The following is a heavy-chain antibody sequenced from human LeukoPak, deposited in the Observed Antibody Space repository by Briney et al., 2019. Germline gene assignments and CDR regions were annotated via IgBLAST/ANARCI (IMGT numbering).Heavy chain of an antibody. CDR1: GYTLTELS. V-gene: IGHV1-24*01. J-gene: IGHJ4*02. CDR2: FDPEDGET. Sequence: ASVKVSCMVSGYTLTELSMHWVRQAPGKGLEWMGGFDPEDGETNYVQKFQGRVTMTEDTSTDTAYMELSSLRSEDAAVYYCVTSRASGWYFRGYFDYWGQGTLSPSPQ. CDR3: VTSRASGWYFRGYFDY. D-gene: IGHD6-19*01.